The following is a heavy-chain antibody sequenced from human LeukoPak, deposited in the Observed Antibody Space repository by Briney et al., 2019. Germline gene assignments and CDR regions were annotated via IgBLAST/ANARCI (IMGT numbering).Heavy chain of an antibody. CDR3: AVKAPYSPAYTQY. V-gene: IGHV4-59*01. Sequence: PSETLSLTCTVSGVPINVYYWSWIRQPPGKGLEWIGYIYHSGTTNYNPSLKSRVTISADTSKNQLSLKLTSVTSADTAVYYCAVKAPYSPAYTQYWGQGTLVTVSS. D-gene: IGHD2-15*01. CDR1: GVPINVYY. CDR2: IYHSGTT. J-gene: IGHJ1*01.